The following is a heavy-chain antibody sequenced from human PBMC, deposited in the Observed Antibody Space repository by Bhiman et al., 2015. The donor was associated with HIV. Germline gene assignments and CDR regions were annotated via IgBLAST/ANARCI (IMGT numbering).Heavy chain of an antibody. Sequence: QVQLVESGGGVVQPGRSLRLSCAASGFTFSSFGMHWVRQAPGKGLEWVAVISYDGNNKYYADSVKGRFTISRENSKNTLYLQMNSLRAEDTAVYHCAKDLGESENEEWASDYYDFGRDYPGQDPRAWLELLYIWGHGDKWSPVSS. V-gene: IGHV3-30*18. D-gene: IGHD3-3*01. CDR2: ISYDGNNK. J-gene: IGHJ3*02. CDR3: AKDLGESENEEWASDYYDFGRDYPGQDPRAWLELLYI. CDR1: GFTFSSFG.